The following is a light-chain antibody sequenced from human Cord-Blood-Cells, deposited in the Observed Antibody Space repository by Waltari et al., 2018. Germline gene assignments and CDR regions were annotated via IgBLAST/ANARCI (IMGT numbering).Light chain of an antibody. CDR1: SSNIGSNY. J-gene: IGLJ1*01. Sequence: QSVLTQPPSASGPPGQRVPISCSGSSSNIGSNYVYWYQQLPGPAPKLLIYRNNQRPSGVPDRFSGSKSGTSASLAISGLRSEDEADYYCAAWDDSLSGYVFGTGTKVTVL. CDR3: AAWDDSLSGYV. CDR2: RNN. V-gene: IGLV1-47*01.